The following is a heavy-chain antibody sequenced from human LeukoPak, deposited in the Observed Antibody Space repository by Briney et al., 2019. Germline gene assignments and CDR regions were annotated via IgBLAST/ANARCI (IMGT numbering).Heavy chain of an antibody. D-gene: IGHD3-22*01. CDR2: ISTSSSSM. CDR3: TTDSSSGYYYAFDY. Sequence: GGSLRLSCAASGFTFGSYSMNWVRQAPGKGLEWVSYISTSSSSMYYADSVKGRFTISRDNAKNSLYLQMNSLRAEDTAVYYCTTDSSSGYYYAFDYWGQGTLVTVSS. J-gene: IGHJ4*02. V-gene: IGHV3-48*01. CDR1: GFTFGSYS.